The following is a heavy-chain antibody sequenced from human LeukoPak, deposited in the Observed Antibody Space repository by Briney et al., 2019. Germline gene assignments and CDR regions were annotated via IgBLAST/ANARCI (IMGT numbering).Heavy chain of an antibody. CDR3: TRDRGAYNLYDY. Sequence: GGSLRLSCTASGFTFGDYAMSWIRQAPGKGLEWVGFIRSKAYGETADYAASVKGRFTISRDDSKAIAYLQMNSLKTEDTAVYHCTRDRGAYNLYDYWGRGTLVTVSS. V-gene: IGHV3-49*03. CDR2: IRSKAYGETA. CDR1: GFTFGDYA. J-gene: IGHJ4*02. D-gene: IGHD1-1*01.